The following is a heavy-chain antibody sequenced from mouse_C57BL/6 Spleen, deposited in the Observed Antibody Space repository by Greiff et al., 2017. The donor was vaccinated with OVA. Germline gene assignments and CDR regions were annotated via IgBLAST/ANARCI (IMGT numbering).Heavy chain of an antibody. Sequence: VQLQQPGAELVMPGASVKLSCKASGYTFTSYWMHWVKQRPGQGLEWIGEIDPSDSYTNYNQKFKGKSTLTVDKSSSTAFMQLSSLTSDDSPLSYRGRREEGIAYWGQGTLVTVSA. CDR2: IDPSDSYT. V-gene: IGHV1-69*01. CDR1: GYTFTSYW. CDR3: GRREEGIAY. J-gene: IGHJ3*01.